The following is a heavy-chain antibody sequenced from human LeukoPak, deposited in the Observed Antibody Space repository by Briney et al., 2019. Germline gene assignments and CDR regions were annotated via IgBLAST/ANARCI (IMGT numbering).Heavy chain of an antibody. CDR1: GYSFTNYW. CDR2: IHPGDSDT. CDR3: AGLPHRYFHF. J-gene: IGHJ4*01. Sequence: PGESLKISFKGSGYSFTNYWIGWVRKMPGQGLEWMGIIHPGDSDTRYSPSFQGQVTISVDKSVTTAYLQWSSLKASDTAMYFCAGLPHRYFHFWGHGALVTVSS. V-gene: IGHV5-51*01. D-gene: IGHD1-14*01.